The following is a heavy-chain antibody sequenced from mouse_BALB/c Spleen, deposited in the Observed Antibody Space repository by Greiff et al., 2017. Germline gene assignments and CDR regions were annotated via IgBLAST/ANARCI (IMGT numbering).Heavy chain of an antibody. Sequence: QVQLQQSGAELAKPGASVKMSCKASGYTFTSYWMHWVKQRPGQGLEWIGYINPSTGYTEYNQKFKDKATLTADKSSSTAYMQLSSLTSEDSAVYYCARRGYGTRGKSWFAYWGQGTLVTVSA. J-gene: IGHJ3*01. CDR2: INPSTGYT. CDR3: ARRGYGTRGKSWFAY. V-gene: IGHV1-7*01. CDR1: GYTFTSYW. D-gene: IGHD1-1*01.